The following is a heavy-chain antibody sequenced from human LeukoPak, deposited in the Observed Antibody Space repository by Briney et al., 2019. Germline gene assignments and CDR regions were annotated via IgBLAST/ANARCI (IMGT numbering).Heavy chain of an antibody. J-gene: IGHJ4*02. CDR2: IYPGDSDT. D-gene: IGHD3-22*01. V-gene: IGHV5-51*01. Sequence: GESLKISCKGSGYSFTSYWIGWVRQMPGKGLEWMGIIYPGDSDTRYSPSFQGQVTISADKSISTAYLQWSSLKASDTAMYYCARLGQYYDSSGYYRAFGYWGQGTLVTVSS. CDR1: GYSFTSYW. CDR3: ARLGQYYDSSGYYRAFGY.